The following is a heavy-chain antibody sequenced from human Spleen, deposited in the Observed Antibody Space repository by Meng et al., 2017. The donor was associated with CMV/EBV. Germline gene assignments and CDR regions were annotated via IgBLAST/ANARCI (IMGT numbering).Heavy chain of an antibody. V-gene: IGHV4-38-2*02. Sequence: SETLSLTCTVSGYSISSGYDWGWIRQPPGKGLEWIGSIYHSGSTYYNPSLKSRVTISVDTSKNQFSLNLNSVTAADTAVYYCARDPALEYSGYGYFDYWGQGTLVTVSS. D-gene: IGHD5-12*01. CDR3: ARDPALEYSGYGYFDY. CDR1: GYSISSGYD. CDR2: IYHSGST. J-gene: IGHJ4*02.